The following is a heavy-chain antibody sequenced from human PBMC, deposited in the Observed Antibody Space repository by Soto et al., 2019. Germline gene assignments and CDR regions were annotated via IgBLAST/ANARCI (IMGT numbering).Heavy chain of an antibody. CDR3: ASAGGGWYLY. Sequence: PSLNVSCKASGGTFSSYAISWVLQAPGQGLEWMGWLNPNSGDTGYAQKFQGRVTLTRNTSINTAYIELSSLTSDDTAVYYCASAGGGWYLYWGQGTLVSVSS. V-gene: IGHV1-8*02. J-gene: IGHJ4*02. CDR2: LNPNSGDT. CDR1: GGTFSSYA. D-gene: IGHD6-19*01.